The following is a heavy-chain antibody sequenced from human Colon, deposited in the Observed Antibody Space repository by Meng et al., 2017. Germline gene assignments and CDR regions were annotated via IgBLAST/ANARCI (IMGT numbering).Heavy chain of an antibody. CDR2: INSDGGST. V-gene: IGHV3-74*01. Sequence: GESLKISCAASGFTFSGYWMHWVRQVPGKGLVWVSAINSDGGSTRYADSVKGRFTISRDNAKNTLYLQMNSLRAEDRAVYYCVRGACSGISCYIFDYWGQGTLVTVSS. J-gene: IGHJ4*02. CDR1: GFTFSGYW. CDR3: VRGACSGISCYIFDY. D-gene: IGHD2-15*01.